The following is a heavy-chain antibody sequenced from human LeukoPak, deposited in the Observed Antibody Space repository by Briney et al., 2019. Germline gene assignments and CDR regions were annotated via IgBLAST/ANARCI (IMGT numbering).Heavy chain of an antibody. CDR1: GGSITSGDYY. Sequence: SQTLSLTCTVSGGSITSGDYYRSWLRQPPGKGLEWIGYIYYSGRTYYNPSLKSRVSISVDTSKNQFSLKLSSVTAADTAVYYCARVYDFWSGYSFGAFNIWGQGTMVTVSS. CDR3: ARVYDFWSGYSFGAFNI. V-gene: IGHV4-30-4*01. D-gene: IGHD3-3*01. CDR2: IYYSGRT. J-gene: IGHJ3*02.